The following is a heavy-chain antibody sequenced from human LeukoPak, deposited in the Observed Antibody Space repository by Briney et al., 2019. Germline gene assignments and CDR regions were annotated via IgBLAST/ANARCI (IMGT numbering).Heavy chain of an antibody. J-gene: IGHJ6*02. CDR3: ARAYNWNYFYYYGMDV. D-gene: IGHD1-20*01. V-gene: IGHV4-59*01. CDR1: GDSISTYY. Sequence: SETLSLTCTVSGDSISTYYWSWIRQPPGKGLEWIGYIYYSGSTNYNPSLKSRVTISVDTSKNQFSLKLSSVTAADTAVYYCARAYNWNYFYYYGMDVWGQGTTVTVSS. CDR2: IYYSGST.